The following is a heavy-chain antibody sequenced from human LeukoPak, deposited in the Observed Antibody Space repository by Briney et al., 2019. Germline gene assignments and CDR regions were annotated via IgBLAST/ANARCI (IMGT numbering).Heavy chain of an antibody. Sequence: GGSLRLSCAASGFTFDDYAMHRVRQAPGKGLEWVSLISWDGGSTYYADSVKGRFTISRDNSKNSLYLQMNSLRAEDTALYYCAKMSSGYPPTYGMDVWGQGTTVTVSS. CDR3: AKMSSGYPPTYGMDV. J-gene: IGHJ6*02. D-gene: IGHD3-22*01. V-gene: IGHV3-43D*03. CDR1: GFTFDDYA. CDR2: ISWDGGST.